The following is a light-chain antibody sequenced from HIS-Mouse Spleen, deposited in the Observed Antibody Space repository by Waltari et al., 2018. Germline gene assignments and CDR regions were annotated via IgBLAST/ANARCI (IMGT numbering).Light chain of an antibody. V-gene: IGLV3-27*01. CDR2: KDS. J-gene: IGLJ3*02. CDR3: YSAADNNLV. CDR1: VLAKKY. Sequence: SYELTQPSSVSVSPGQTARITCSGDVLAKKYARWFQQKPGQAPVLVIYKDSERRSGIPERFSGSSSGTTVTLTISGAQVEDEADYYCYSAADNNLVFGGGTKLTVL.